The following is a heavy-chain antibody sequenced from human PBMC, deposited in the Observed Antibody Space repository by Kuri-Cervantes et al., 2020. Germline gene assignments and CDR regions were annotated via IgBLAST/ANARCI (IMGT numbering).Heavy chain of an antibody. CDR2: IYYSGNT. CDR1: GGSISSSSYY. D-gene: IGHD2-2*01. CDR3: ARPRSTSSRGWFDP. V-gene: IGHV4-39*01. Sequence: SETLSLTCTVSGGSISSSSYYWGWIRQPPGKGLEWIGSIYYSGNTYYNPSLKSRVTISVDTSKNQFSLKLSSVTAADTDVYYCARPRSTSSRGWFDPWGQGTLVTVSS. J-gene: IGHJ5*02.